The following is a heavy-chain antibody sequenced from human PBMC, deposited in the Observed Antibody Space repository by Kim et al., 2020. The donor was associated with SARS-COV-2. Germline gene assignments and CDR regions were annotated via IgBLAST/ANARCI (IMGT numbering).Heavy chain of an antibody. CDR2: INCKSGDT. J-gene: IGHJ4*02. CDR1: GYTFSDYY. V-gene: IGHV1-2*02. Sequence: ASVKVSCKASGYTFSDYYIHWVRQAPGQGLEWMGCINCKSGDTTYAQMFQGRVTVTRDTSINTAYMDLSGLMSDDTAVYYCASWVRVLAGHVPYWGQGTLVTVSS. CDR3: ASWVRVLAGHVPY. D-gene: IGHD3-10*01.